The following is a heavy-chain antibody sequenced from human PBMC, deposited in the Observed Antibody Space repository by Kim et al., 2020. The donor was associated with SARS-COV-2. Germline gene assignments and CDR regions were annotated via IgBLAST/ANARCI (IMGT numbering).Heavy chain of an antibody. CDR3: VRGPYFDSSGYSHFGYFDF. D-gene: IGHD3-22*01. J-gene: IGHJ4*02. V-gene: IGHV3-11*01. Sequence: WVSCSSSSGNTIDYADSVKGRFTVSRDNAENSLFLQMNSLRAEDTAVYYCVRGPYFDSSGYSHFGYFDFWGQGALVSVSS. CDR2: SSSSGNTI.